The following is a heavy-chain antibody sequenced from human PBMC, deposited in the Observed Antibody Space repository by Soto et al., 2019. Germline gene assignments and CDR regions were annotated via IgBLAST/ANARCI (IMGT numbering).Heavy chain of an antibody. CDR1: GYTFTGYY. Sequence: GVSVKVSFKASGYTFTGYYMHWVRQAPGQGLEWMGWINPNSGGTNYAQKFQGWVTMTRDTSISTAYMELSRLRSDDTAVYYCARGSITIFGVVPQTYYGMDVWGQGTTVTVSS. CDR2: INPNSGGT. D-gene: IGHD3-3*01. CDR3: ARGSITIFGVVPQTYYGMDV. J-gene: IGHJ6*02. V-gene: IGHV1-2*04.